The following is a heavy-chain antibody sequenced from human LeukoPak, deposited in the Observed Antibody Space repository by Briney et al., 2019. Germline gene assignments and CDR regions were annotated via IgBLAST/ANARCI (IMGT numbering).Heavy chain of an antibody. CDR2: IIPILGIA. CDR3: ARDYHLPPPNRFSGTSHPGV. J-gene: IGHJ6*02. CDR1: GCTFSSYA. D-gene: IGHD1-26*01. Sequence: SVKVSCKASGCTFSSYAISWVRQSPGQGLEWMGRIIPILGIANYAQKFQGRVTITADKSTSTAYMELSSLRSEDTAVYYCARDYHLPPPNRFSGTSHPGVWGQGTTVTVSS. V-gene: IGHV1-69*04.